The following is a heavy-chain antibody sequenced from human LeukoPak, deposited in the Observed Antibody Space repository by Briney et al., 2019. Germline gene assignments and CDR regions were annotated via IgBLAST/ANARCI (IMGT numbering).Heavy chain of an antibody. Sequence: NPGGSLRISNAASGLTGSCKYLSLVRRAPGKGLEWFSVIYSDGRTYYADSVKGRFTISRDNSKNTLYLETNSLRAEDTAVYYCAKANGWYGRGYFDLWGRGTLVSVSS. V-gene: IGHV3-53*01. D-gene: IGHD6-19*01. J-gene: IGHJ2*01. CDR3: AKANGWYGRGYFDL. CDR2: IYSDGRT. CDR1: GLTGSCKY.